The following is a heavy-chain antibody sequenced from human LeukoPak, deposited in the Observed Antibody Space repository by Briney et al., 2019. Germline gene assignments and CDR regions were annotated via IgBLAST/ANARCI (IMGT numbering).Heavy chain of an antibody. D-gene: IGHD1-26*01. CDR1: GGSISSGDYY. Sequence: SETLSLTCTVSGGSISSGDYYWGWIRQPPGKGLELIGSFYYGGSTYYNPSLKSRVTISVDTSKSQLSLKLTSVTAADTAVYYCARTMLIVGATTFDYWGQGTLVTISS. CDR3: ARTMLIVGATTFDY. V-gene: IGHV4-39*01. CDR2: FYYGGST. J-gene: IGHJ4*02.